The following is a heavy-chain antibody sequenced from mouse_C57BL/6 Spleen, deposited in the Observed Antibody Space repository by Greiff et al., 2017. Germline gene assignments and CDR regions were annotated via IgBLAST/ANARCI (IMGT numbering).Heavy chain of an antibody. D-gene: IGHD1-1*01. CDR3: ARRGGSSYGYFDV. Sequence: VQLQQSGPELVKPGASVKISCKASGYSFTGYYMNWVKQSPEQSLEWIGEINPSTGGTTYNQKFKAKATLTVDKSSSTAYMQLTSLTSEDSAVYYCARRGGSSYGYFDVWGTGTTVTVSS. J-gene: IGHJ1*03. V-gene: IGHV1-42*01. CDR2: INPSTGGT. CDR1: GYSFTGYY.